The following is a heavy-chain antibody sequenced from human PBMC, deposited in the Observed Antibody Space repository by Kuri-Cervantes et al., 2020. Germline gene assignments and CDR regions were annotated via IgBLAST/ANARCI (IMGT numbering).Heavy chain of an antibody. D-gene: IGHD1-14*01. CDR1: GFTFDDYA. J-gene: IGHJ4*02. Sequence: GESLKISCAASGFTFDDYAMHWVRQAPGKGLEWVSSISSRSSYIYYADSVKGRFTISRDNAKNSLYLQMISLRAEDTAVYYCARENPFDYWGQGTLVTVSS. CDR3: ARENPFDY. V-gene: IGHV3-21*01. CDR2: ISSRSSYI.